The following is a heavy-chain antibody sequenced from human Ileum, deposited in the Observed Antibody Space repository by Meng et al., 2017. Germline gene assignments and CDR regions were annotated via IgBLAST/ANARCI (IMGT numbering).Heavy chain of an antibody. CDR1: GGSFSAYY. Sequence: QGRLQQWGAGLLRPSETLSLTCGVYGGSFSAYYWTWIRQPPGKGLEWIGEINHSATTYYSPSLMGRVSVSVDTSKNQFSLKLTSVTAADTAVYYCARSERSVYWYFDLWGRGTLVTVSS. V-gene: IGHV4-34*01. CDR2: INHSATT. D-gene: IGHD1-26*01. J-gene: IGHJ2*01. CDR3: ARSERSVYWYFDL.